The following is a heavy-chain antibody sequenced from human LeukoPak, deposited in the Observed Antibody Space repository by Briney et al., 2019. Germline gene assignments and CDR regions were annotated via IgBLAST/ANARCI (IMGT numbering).Heavy chain of an antibody. V-gene: IGHV3-48*03. CDR3: AKDLSGFFDH. CDR1: GFTFSSYE. D-gene: IGHD3-10*01. J-gene: IGHJ4*02. CDR2: ISSSGSTI. Sequence: PGGSLRLSCAASGFTFSSYEMNWVRQAPGKGLEWVSYISSSGSTIYYADSVKGRFTISRDNSKRTLDLQMSSLRAEDTAVYFCAKDLSGFFDHWGQGTLVTVSS.